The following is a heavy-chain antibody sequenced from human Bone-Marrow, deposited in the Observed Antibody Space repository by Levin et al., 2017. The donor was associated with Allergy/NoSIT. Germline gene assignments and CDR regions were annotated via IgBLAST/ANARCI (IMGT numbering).Heavy chain of an antibody. V-gene: IGHV4-30-2*06. CDR2: IYEGGST. CDR1: GGSSSSGIYT. CDR3: ARLAPHRGIFGYFDY. J-gene: IGHJ4*02. Sequence: TSSETLSLTCVVSGGSSSSGIYTWSWLRQSPGKGLEWIGYIYEGGSTYYNPSLESRVSMSVDWSKNQFSLSLTSVTAADTAVYFCARLAPHRGIFGYFDYWGQGTLATVSS. D-gene: IGHD1-14*01.